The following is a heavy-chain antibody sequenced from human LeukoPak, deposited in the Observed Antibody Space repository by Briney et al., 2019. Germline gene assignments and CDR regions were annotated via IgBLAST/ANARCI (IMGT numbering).Heavy chain of an antibody. CDR1: GGSISSSDYY. J-gene: IGHJ4*02. CDR2: IYYIGST. Sequence: PSQTLSLTCTVSGGSISSSDYYWSWIRQHPGKGLEWIGYIYYIGSTYYNPSLKSRVSISVDTSKNQFSLNLSSVTAADTAVYYCARAPYDFWSGYYQIGCYFDYWGQGTLVTVSS. CDR3: ARAPYDFWSGYYQIGCYFDY. V-gene: IGHV4-31*03. D-gene: IGHD3-3*01.